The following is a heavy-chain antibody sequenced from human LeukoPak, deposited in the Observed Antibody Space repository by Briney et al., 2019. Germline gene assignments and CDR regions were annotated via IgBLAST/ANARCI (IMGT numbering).Heavy chain of an antibody. CDR2: IKQDGSEK. Sequence: PGGSLRLSCAASGFTFSTYWMSWVRQAPGKGLEGVANIKQDGSEKHYVDSVKGRFTISRDNTNNSLFLQMDSLRAEDTAFYYCSREDYFGSGSPAYWGQGTLVTVSS. V-gene: IGHV3-7*01. D-gene: IGHD3-10*01. CDR3: SREDYFGSGSPAY. CDR1: GFTFSTYW. J-gene: IGHJ4*02.